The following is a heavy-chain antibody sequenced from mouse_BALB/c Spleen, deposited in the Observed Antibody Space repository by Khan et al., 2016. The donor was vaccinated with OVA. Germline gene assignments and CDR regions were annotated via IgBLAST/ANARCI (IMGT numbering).Heavy chain of an antibody. CDR3: ARGGSSGPAWFAY. J-gene: IGHJ3*01. CDR2: IRYDGSN. V-gene: IGHV3-6*02. D-gene: IGHD3-1*01. CDR1: GYSITSGYF. Sequence: EVQLQESGPGLVKPTQSLSLTCSVTGYSITSGYFWNWIRQFPGNKLEWVGYIRYDGSNNYIPSLKNRISITRDTSKNQFFLKLNSVTTEDTATYYCARGGSSGPAWFAYWGQGTLVTVSA.